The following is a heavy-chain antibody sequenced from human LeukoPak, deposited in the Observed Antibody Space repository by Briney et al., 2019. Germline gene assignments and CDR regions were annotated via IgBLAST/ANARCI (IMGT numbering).Heavy chain of an antibody. V-gene: IGHV3-30*04. CDR1: KFTFSSYT. CDR2: ISYDGRNK. J-gene: IGHJ4*02. D-gene: IGHD5-18*01. Sequence: PRRSLRLSCAASKFTFSSYTMHWVRQAPGKGLDWVAVISYDGRNKYYGDSVKGRFTISRDNSKNTLYLQMNSLRPEDTAIYYCARESRDTAMATDYWGQGTLVTVSS. CDR3: ARESRDTAMATDY.